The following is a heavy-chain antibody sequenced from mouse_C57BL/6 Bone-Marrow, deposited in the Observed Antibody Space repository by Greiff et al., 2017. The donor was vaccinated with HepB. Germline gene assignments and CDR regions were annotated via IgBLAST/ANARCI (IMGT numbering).Heavy chain of an antibody. J-gene: IGHJ3*01. V-gene: IGHV1-50*01. D-gene: IGHD2-5*01. CDR3: ARGGHYSTAWFAY. Sequence: QVQLQQPGAELVKPGASVKLSCKASGYTFTSYWMQWVKQRPGQGLEWIGEIDPSDSYTNYNQKFKGKATLTVDTSSSTAYMQLSSLTSEDSAVYYCARGGHYSTAWFAYWGQGTLVTVSA. CDR1: GYTFTSYW. CDR2: IDPSDSYT.